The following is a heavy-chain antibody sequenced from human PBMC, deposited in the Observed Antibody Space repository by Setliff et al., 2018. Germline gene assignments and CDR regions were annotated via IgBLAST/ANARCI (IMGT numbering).Heavy chain of an antibody. D-gene: IGHD3-3*01. CDR2: IQKSGST. V-gene: IGHV4-59*01. CDR3: ARLSWNGLRYYGLDV. CDR1: GVSISSYY. Sequence: PSETLSLTCNVSGVSISSYYWSWIRQPPGKGLESIGYIQKSGSTNYNPSLMSRVSISADTSKNQFSLKLRSVTAADTAVYYCARLSWNGLRYYGLDVWGQGTTVTVSS. J-gene: IGHJ6*02.